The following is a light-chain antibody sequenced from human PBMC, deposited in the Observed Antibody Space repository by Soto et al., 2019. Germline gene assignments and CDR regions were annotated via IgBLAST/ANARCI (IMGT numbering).Light chain of an antibody. J-gene: IGKJ4*01. CDR2: AAS. V-gene: IGKV1-39*01. CDR1: QSISSY. Sequence: DIQMTQSPSSLSASVGDRVTITCRASQSISSYLNWYQQKPGKAPKLLMYAASSLQSGVPSRFSGSGSGTDFTLTISSLQPEDFATYYCQQSYSNLLTFGGGTKVEIK. CDR3: QQSYSNLLT.